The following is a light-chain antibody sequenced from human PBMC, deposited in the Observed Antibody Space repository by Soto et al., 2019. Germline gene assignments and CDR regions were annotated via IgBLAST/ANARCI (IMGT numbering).Light chain of an antibody. CDR1: SSDVGGYNY. Sequence: QSALTQPASVSGSPGQSITISCTGTSSDVGGYNYVSWYQQHPGKAPKLMIYDVSNRPSGVSNRFSGSKSGNTASLTISGLQAEDESYYYCNSYTSISLYVFGTGTKLTVL. CDR3: NSYTSISLYV. J-gene: IGLJ1*01. CDR2: DVS. V-gene: IGLV2-14*01.